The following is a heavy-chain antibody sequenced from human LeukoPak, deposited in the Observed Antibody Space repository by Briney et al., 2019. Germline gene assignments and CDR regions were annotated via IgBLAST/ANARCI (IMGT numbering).Heavy chain of an antibody. Sequence: GGSLRLSCEASGFTFSSYAMSWVRQAPGKGLEWVSAISGSGGSTYYADSVKGRFTISRDNSKNTLYPQMNSLRAEDTAVYYCAKDATYYYDSSGYSPPLGQNYFDYWGQGTLVTVSS. CDR2: ISGSGGST. CDR1: GFTFSSYA. V-gene: IGHV3-23*01. J-gene: IGHJ4*02. CDR3: AKDATYYYDSSGYSPPLGQNYFDY. D-gene: IGHD3-22*01.